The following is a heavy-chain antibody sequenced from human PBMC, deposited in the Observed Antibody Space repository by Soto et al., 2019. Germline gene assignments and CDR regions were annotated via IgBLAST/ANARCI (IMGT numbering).Heavy chain of an antibody. CDR3: ARDSRRGTLFDN. CDR1: GFTFSDYY. Sequence: GGSLRLSCAASGFTFSDYYMSWIRQAPGKGLEWLSYIIDSGSRTFYAESVKGRFTVSRDNAKNILYLQMDSLRADDTAVYYCARDSRRGTLFDNWGQGTLVTVSS. V-gene: IGHV3-11*01. CDR2: IIDSGSRT. J-gene: IGHJ4*02. D-gene: IGHD1-1*01.